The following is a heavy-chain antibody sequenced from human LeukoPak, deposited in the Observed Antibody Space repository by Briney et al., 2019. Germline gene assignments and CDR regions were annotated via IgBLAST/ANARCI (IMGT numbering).Heavy chain of an antibody. CDR2: IIPIFGTA. CDR1: GGTFSSYA. Sequence: ASVKVSCKASGGTFSSYAISWVRQAPRQGLEWMGGIIPIFGTANYAQKFQGRVTITTDESTSTAYMELSSLRSEDTAVYYCARSSDTAMVTYGNFDYWGQGTLVTVSS. V-gene: IGHV1-69*05. D-gene: IGHD5-18*01. CDR3: ARSSDTAMVTYGNFDY. J-gene: IGHJ4*02.